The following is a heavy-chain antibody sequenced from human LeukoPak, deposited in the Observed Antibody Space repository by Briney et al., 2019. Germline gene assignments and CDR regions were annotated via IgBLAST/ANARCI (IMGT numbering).Heavy chain of an antibody. D-gene: IGHD6-19*01. J-gene: IGHJ4*02. CDR3: AGGSSSGWFPDIDH. V-gene: IGHV4-59*01. CDR2: IYYSGSS. Sequence: KPGGSLRLSCAPSGFTFSSYSMTWVRQLPGKGLEWIGYIYYSGSSNYNPSLKSRVTISVDTSKNKISLKVPSVTAADTAVYYCAGGSSSGWFPDIDHWGEGTLVTVSS. CDR1: GFTFSSYS.